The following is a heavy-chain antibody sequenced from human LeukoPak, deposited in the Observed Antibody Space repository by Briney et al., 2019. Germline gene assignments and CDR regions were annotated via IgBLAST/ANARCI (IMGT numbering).Heavy chain of an antibody. D-gene: IGHD3-9*01. CDR3: ARANATVLTGYFEALITFNY. J-gene: IGHJ4*02. CDR2: IIPTFGTA. Sequence: SVKVSCKASGGTFSSYAISWVRQAPGQGLEWMGGIIPTFGTANYAQKFQGRVTITADESTSTAYMELSSLRSEDTAVYYCARANATVLTGYFEALITFNYWGQGTLVTVSS. V-gene: IGHV1-69*13. CDR1: GGTFSSYA.